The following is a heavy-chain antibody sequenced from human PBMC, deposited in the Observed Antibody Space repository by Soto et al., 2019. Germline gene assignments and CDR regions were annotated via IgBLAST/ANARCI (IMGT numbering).Heavy chain of an antibody. V-gene: IGHV5-51*01. D-gene: IGHD6-19*01. CDR2: THGGDANT. J-gene: IGHJ4*02. Sequence: PGESLKISGKGSGYSFSSYWIGWVRQMPGKGLEWMGITHGGDANTRYSPSFEGQVTISTDKSITTADLQWSSLKASDTDMYYCARRGTYSSGWDYWGQGTLVSVS. CDR3: ARRGTYSSGWDY. CDR1: GYSFSSYW.